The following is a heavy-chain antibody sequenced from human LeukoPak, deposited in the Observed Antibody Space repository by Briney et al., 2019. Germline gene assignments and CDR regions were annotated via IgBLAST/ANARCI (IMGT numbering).Heavy chain of an antibody. CDR1: GFTYSNYW. CDR3: TRRCAVGGFDP. J-gene: IGHJ5*02. V-gene: IGHV3-74*01. Sequence: GGSLRLSCAVSGFTYSNYWMHWVRQAPGKGLVWVSRIKSDGSSASYADSVKGRFTISRDNAKNTLYLQMNSLRAEDTAVYYCTRRCAVGGFDPWGQGTLVTVSS. D-gene: IGHD1-26*01. CDR2: IKSDGSSA.